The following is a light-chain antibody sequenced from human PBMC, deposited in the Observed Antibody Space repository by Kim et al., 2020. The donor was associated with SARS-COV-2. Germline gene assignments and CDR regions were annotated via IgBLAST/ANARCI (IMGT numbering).Light chain of an antibody. CDR1: QSVSSS. Sequence: CPRERAPPSCRARQSVSSSLAWYHQKPGQAPRLLIYDASHRATGIPARFSGSGSGTDFTLTISSLEPEDFAVYYCQQRSNWPQLTFGGGTKVEIK. CDR3: QQRSNWPQLT. J-gene: IGKJ4*01. V-gene: IGKV3-11*01. CDR2: DAS.